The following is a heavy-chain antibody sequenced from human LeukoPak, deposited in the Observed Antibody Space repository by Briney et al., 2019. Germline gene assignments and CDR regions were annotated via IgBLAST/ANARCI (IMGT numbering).Heavy chain of an antibody. Sequence: GGSLRLSCAASGFTFSSYGMHWVRQAPGKGLEWVAVISYDGSNKYYADSVKGRFTISRDNSKNTLYLQMNSLRAEDTAVYYCAKDFLYYGDPPWFDPWGQGTLVTVSS. CDR1: GFTFSSYG. CDR2: ISYDGSNK. CDR3: AKDFLYYGDPPWFDP. D-gene: IGHD4-17*01. J-gene: IGHJ5*02. V-gene: IGHV3-30*18.